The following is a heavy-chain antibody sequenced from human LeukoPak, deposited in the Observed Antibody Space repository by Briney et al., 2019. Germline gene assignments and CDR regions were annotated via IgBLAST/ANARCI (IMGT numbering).Heavy chain of an antibody. CDR1: GFTFRNYA. CDR3: AKDTTWIQLWLN. V-gene: IGHV3-23*01. Sequence: GGSLRLSCAASGFTFRNYAMNWVRQAPGKGLEWVSSISDSGGSTYYADSVKGRFTISRDNSKNTLYLQMNSLRGEDTAVYYCAKDTTWIQLWLNWGQGTLVTVSS. J-gene: IGHJ4*02. CDR2: ISDSGGST. D-gene: IGHD5-18*01.